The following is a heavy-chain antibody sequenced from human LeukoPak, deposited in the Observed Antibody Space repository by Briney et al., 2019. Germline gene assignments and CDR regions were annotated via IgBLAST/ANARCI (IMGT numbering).Heavy chain of an antibody. J-gene: IGHJ3*01. V-gene: IGHV3-7*04. CDR3: ASDKRLGLFDWLLSDAFDL. CDR1: GFTFSGYW. D-gene: IGHD3-9*01. Sequence: GGSLRLSCAASGFTFSGYWMSWVRQAPGKGLEWVANIKQDGSEKYYVDSVKGRFTISRDNANNSLYLQMNSLRAEDTAVYYCASDKRLGLFDWLLSDAFDLWGQGTVVTVSS. CDR2: IKQDGSEK.